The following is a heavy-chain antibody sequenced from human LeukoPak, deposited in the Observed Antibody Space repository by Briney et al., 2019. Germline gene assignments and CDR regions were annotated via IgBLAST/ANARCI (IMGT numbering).Heavy chain of an antibody. D-gene: IGHD3-3*01. CDR3: ASWSGYYPPYYFDY. V-gene: IGHV4-34*01. CDR1: GGSFSVYY. J-gene: IGHJ4*02. Sequence: SETLSLTCAVYGGSFSVYYWSWIRQPPGKGLEWIGEINHSGSTNYNPSLKSRVTISVDTSKNQFSLKLSSVTAADTAVYYCASWSGYYPPYYFDYWGQGTLVTVSS. CDR2: INHSGST.